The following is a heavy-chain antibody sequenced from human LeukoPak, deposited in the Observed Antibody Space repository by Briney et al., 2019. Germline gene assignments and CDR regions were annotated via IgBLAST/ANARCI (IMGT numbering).Heavy chain of an antibody. CDR1: GYTFTAYS. Sequence: ASVKVSCKASGYTFTAYSMNWLRQAPGQGLEWMGWINTNTGNPTYAQGFTGRFVFSLDTSVSTTYLQITSLKAEDTAVYYCARTNTGSRGDYWGQGTLVTVSS. CDR2: INTNTGNP. J-gene: IGHJ4*02. CDR3: ARTNTGSRGDY. D-gene: IGHD2-8*02. V-gene: IGHV7-4-1*02.